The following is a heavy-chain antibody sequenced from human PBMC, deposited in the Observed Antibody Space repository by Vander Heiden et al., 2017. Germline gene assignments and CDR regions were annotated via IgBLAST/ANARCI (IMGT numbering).Heavy chain of an antibody. CDR1: GYTFTGYY. J-gene: IGHJ3*02. V-gene: IGHV1-2*04. Sequence: QVQLVQSGAEVKKPGASVKVSCKASGYTFTGYYMHWVRQAPGQGLEWMGWINPNSGGTNYAQKFQGWVTMTRDTSISTAYMERSRMRSDETAVYYCARVFVPLADSGSQDSDAFDIWGQGTMVTVYS. CDR3: ARVFVPLADSGSQDSDAFDI. D-gene: IGHD1-26*01. CDR2: INPNSGGT.